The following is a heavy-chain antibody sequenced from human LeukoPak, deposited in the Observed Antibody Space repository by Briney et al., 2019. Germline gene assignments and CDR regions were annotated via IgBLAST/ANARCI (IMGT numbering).Heavy chain of an antibody. CDR3: ARDRQQLVASTPRPYYYFDY. CDR2: TNYRSKWYN. Sequence: SQTLSLTCAISGDSVSSNSAAWNWIRQSPSRGLEWLGRTNYRSKWYNDYAVSVKSRITINPDTSKNQFSLQLNSVTPEDTAVYYCARDRQQLVASTPRPYYYFDYWGQGTLVTVSS. V-gene: IGHV6-1*01. J-gene: IGHJ4*02. D-gene: IGHD6-13*01. CDR1: GDSVSSNSAA.